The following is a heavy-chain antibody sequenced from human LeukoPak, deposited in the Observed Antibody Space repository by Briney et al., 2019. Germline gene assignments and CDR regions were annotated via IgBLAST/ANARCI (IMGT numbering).Heavy chain of an antibody. CDR2: IKEDGSAK. Sequence: GGSLRLSCAASGFTFSRYWMSWVRQAPGKGLEWVANIKEDGSAKFYVDSVKGRFTISRDNAKNSVYLQMNSLRVEDTAVYYCATSYDSSGCEWGQGTPVTVSS. CDR1: GFTFSRYW. CDR3: ATSYDSSGCE. D-gene: IGHD3-22*01. J-gene: IGHJ4*02. V-gene: IGHV3-7*01.